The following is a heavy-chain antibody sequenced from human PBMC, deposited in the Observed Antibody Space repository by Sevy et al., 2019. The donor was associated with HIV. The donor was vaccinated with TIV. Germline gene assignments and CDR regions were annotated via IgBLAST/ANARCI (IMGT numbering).Heavy chain of an antibody. J-gene: IGHJ6*02. CDR1: GFTFSDYA. CDR3: ARDKTILEGRYGMDV. Sequence: GGSLRLSCAASGFTFSDYAINWVRHAPGKGLEWVSSITSGSSYILYADSVKGRFTVSRDNAKNSLYLQMNSLRAEDTAVYYCARDKTILEGRYGMDVWGQGTTVTVSS. CDR2: ITSGSSYI. V-gene: IGHV3-21*01. D-gene: IGHD3-3*01.